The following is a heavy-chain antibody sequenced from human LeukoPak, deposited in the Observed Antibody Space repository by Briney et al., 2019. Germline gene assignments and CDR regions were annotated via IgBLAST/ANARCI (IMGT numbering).Heavy chain of an antibody. J-gene: IGHJ3*02. Sequence: GGSLRLSCAASGFTFSSYSMNWVRQAPGKGLEWVSSISSSSSYIYYADSVKGRFTISRDNAKNLLYLQMNSLRAEDTAVYYCARMPNFWSGYYFRAFDIWGQGTMVTVSS. CDR1: GFTFSSYS. CDR2: ISSSSSYI. V-gene: IGHV3-21*01. CDR3: ARMPNFWSGYYFRAFDI. D-gene: IGHD3-3*01.